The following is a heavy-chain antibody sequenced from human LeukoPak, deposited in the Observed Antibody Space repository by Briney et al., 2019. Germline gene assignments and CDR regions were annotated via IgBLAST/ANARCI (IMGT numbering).Heavy chain of an antibody. CDR3: ATVAVIRGVTYFDY. CDR1: GGSLSSNSYY. J-gene: IGHJ4*02. CDR2: IYYSGST. Sequence: PSETLSLTCTVSGGSLSSNSYYWGWIRQPPGKGLEWIGSIYYSGSTDYNPSLESRVTISVDTSKNQFSLKLRSVTAADTAVYYCATVAVIRGVTYFDYWGQGTLVTVSS. D-gene: IGHD3-10*01. V-gene: IGHV4-39*07.